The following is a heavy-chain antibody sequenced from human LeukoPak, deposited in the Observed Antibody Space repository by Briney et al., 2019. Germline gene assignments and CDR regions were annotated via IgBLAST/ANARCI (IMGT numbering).Heavy chain of an antibody. V-gene: IGHV3-64*01. CDR3: ARIMIRGAPSDN. D-gene: IGHD3-10*01. CDR1: GFTFNTYA. CDR2: ISSNGAST. Sequence: GESLRLSCAAPGFTFNTYALHWVRQAPGKGLEFVSAISSNGASTYYANSVKGRFTISRDNSKNTLYLQMGSLRAEDMAMYYCARIMIRGAPSDNWGQGTLVTVSS. J-gene: IGHJ4*02.